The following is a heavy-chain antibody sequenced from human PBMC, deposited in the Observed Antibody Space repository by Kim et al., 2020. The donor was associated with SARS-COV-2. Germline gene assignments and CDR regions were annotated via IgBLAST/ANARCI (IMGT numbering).Heavy chain of an antibody. V-gene: IGHV3-7*01. CDR2: IKQDGSEK. J-gene: IGHJ4*02. CDR3: AREKYYDSSGSYFDY. Sequence: GGSLRLSCAASGFTFSSYWMSWVRQAPGKGLEWVANIKQDGSEKYYVDSVKGRFTISRDNAKNSLYLQMNSLRAEDTAVYYCAREKYYDSSGSYFDYWGQGTLVTVSS. CDR1: GFTFSSYW. D-gene: IGHD3-22*01.